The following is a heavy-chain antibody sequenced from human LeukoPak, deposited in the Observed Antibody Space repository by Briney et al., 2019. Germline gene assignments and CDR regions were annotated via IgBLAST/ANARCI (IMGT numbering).Heavy chain of an antibody. D-gene: IGHD1-26*01. CDR3: ARSRAFNSGAFDP. CDR2: IYYTGKT. J-gene: IGHJ5*02. Sequence: PSETLSLTCTVPGDSVSNGNYYWSWLRQPPGKALEWIGYIYYTGKTYYNPSLEGRVTILVDTSRNHFSVRLNSVTAADTAVYYCARSRAFNSGAFDPWGQGSLVTVSS. CDR1: GDSVSNGNYY. V-gene: IGHV4-61*03.